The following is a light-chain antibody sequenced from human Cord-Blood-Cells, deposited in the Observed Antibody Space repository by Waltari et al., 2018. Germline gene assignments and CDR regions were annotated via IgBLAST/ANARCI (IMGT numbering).Light chain of an antibody. CDR1: SSDVGGYNY. Sequence: QSALTQPASVSGYPGQSITISCTGTSSDVGGYNYVSLYQQHPGKAPKLMIFDVSNLPSVVSNRFSGSKSCNTASLTISGLQAEDEADYYCSSYTSSSTVVFGGGTKLTVL. CDR3: SSYTSSSTVV. J-gene: IGLJ2*01. V-gene: IGLV2-14*01. CDR2: DVS.